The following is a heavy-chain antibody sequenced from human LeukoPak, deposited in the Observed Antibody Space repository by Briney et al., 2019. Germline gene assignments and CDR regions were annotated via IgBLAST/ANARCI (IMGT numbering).Heavy chain of an antibody. V-gene: IGHV1-46*01. J-gene: IGHJ4*02. D-gene: IGHD6-13*01. CDR2: INPSGGST. Sequence: ASVKVSCKASGYTFTSYYLHWVRQAPGQGLEWMGIINPSGGSTSYAQKFQGRVTMTRDMSTSTVYMELSSLRSEDTAVYYCARDRIAGLYYFDYWGQGTLVTVSS. CDR1: GYTFTSYY. CDR3: ARDRIAGLYYFDY.